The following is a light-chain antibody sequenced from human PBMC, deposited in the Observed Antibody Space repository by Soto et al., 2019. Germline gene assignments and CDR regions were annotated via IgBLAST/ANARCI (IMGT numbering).Light chain of an antibody. J-gene: IGKJ1*01. CDR3: HQAAANPWT. V-gene: IGKV1-39*01. Sequence: DIQMTQSPSSLSASVGDRVTITCRASQNIGIYLNWYQRKPGKAPKLLIHAASSLQSGVPSTFSGSGSGTDFALTISSLQPEDFATYYCHQAAANPWTFAQGTKREIK. CDR2: AAS. CDR1: QNIGIY.